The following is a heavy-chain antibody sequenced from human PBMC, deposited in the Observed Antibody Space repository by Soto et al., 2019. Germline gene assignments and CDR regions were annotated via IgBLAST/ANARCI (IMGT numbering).Heavy chain of an antibody. J-gene: IGHJ4*02. CDR1: GGSISSYY. V-gene: IGHV4-59*01. CDR2: IYYSGST. Sequence: PSETLSLTCTVSGGSISSYYWSWIRQPPGKGLEWIGYIYYSGSTNYNPSLKSRVTISVDTSKNQFSLKLSSVTAADTAVYYCARGLRRDFEFDYWGQGTLVTVSS. CDR3: ARGLRRDFEFDY.